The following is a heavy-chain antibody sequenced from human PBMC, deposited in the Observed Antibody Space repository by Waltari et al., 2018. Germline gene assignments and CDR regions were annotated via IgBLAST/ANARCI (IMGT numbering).Heavy chain of an antibody. CDR2: IDPSGTT. J-gene: IGHJ5*02. CDR3: AREFDSSGYYYRAA. CDR1: GDPISDYY. D-gene: IGHD3-22*01. V-gene: IGHV4-4*07. Sequence: QVQLQESGPRLVKPSATLSLTCTVSGDPISDYYWSWIRQPAGKGLEWIGRIDPSGTTNYNPSLKSRVTMSGDTSKNQFSLRLRSVTVADTAVYYCAREFDSSGYYYRAAWGQGALVTVSS.